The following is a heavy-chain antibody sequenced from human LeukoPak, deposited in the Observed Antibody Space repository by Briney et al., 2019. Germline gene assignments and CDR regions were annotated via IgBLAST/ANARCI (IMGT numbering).Heavy chain of an antibody. CDR3: AGGPVAVAGTFDY. V-gene: IGHV3-30*02. Sequence: GGSLRLSCAASGFTFSSYGMHWVRQAPGKGLEWVAFIRYDGSNKYYADSVKGRFTISRDNSKNTLYLQMNSLRAEDTAVYYCAGGPVAVAGTFDYWGQGTLVTVSS. D-gene: IGHD6-19*01. CDR1: GFTFSSYG. CDR2: IRYDGSNK. J-gene: IGHJ4*02.